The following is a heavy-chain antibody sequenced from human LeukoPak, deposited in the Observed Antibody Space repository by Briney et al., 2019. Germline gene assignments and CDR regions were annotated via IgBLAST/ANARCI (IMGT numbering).Heavy chain of an antibody. CDR3: ARDLTY. Sequence: PGGSLRLSCAASGFTFSYYSMNWVRQAPGKGLEWGSYISSSSSNIHYEDSVKGRFTISRDNGKNSLYLQMNSLRDEDTAVYYCARDLTYWGEGTLLTVSS. J-gene: IGHJ4*02. V-gene: IGHV3-48*02. CDR1: GFTFSYYS. CDR2: ISSSSSNI.